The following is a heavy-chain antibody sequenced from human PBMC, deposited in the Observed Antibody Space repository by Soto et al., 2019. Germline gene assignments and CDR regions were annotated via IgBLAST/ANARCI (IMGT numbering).Heavy chain of an antibody. CDR1: GYTFTSYG. J-gene: IGHJ4*02. Sequence: APVKVSCKASGYTFTSYGISWVRQAPGQGLEWMGWISAYNGNTNYAQKLQGRVTMTTDTSTSTAYMELRSLRSDDTAVYYCAKFSSGYYHRYFDYCGQGTLVTVSS. V-gene: IGHV1-18*01. D-gene: IGHD3-22*01. CDR3: AKFSSGYYHRYFDY. CDR2: ISAYNGNT.